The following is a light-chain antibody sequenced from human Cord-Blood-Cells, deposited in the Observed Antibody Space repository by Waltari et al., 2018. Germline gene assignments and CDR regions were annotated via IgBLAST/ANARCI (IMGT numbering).Light chain of an antibody. J-gene: IGKJ4*01. CDR1: QGISSY. V-gene: IGKV1-9*01. CDR3: QQLNRYPLT. CDR2: DAS. Sequence: DIQLTQSPSFLSASVGDRVTITCRASQGISSYLAWYQQKPGKAPKLLIYDASTLQSGVPSRFSGSGSGTEFTRTISSLQTEDFATYYRQQLNRYPLTFCGGTKVEIK.